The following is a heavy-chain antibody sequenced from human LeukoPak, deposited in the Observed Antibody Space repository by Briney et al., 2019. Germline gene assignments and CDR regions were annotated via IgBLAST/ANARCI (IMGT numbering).Heavy chain of an antibody. CDR1: GGTFSSYA. CDR3: ARDRHDYGDSVYFDY. CDR2: IIPIFGTA. V-gene: IGHV1-69*05. D-gene: IGHD4-17*01. Sequence: GASVKVSCKASGGTFSSYAISWVRQAPGQGLEWMGGIIPIFGTANYAQKFQGRVTITTDESTSTAYMELSSLRSEDTAVYYCARDRHDYGDSVYFDYWGQGTLVTVSS. J-gene: IGHJ4*02.